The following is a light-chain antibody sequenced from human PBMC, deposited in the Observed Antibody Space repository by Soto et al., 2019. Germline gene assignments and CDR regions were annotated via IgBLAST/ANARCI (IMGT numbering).Light chain of an antibody. Sequence: QSVLTQPPSAAGTPRQRVTISCSGSSSNIGNNGVNWYQQVPGKAPKLVIYYDDLKPSVVSKRFSGSKSGTSASLATSGLQSEDEADYYCAAWDDSLNAYVFGIGTKVTVL. CDR2: YDD. J-gene: IGLJ1*01. CDR3: AAWDDSLNAYV. V-gene: IGLV1-36*01. CDR1: SSNIGNNG.